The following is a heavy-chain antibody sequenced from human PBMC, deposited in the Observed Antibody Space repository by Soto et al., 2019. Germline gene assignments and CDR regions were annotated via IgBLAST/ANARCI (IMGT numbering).Heavy chain of an antibody. V-gene: IGHV3-72*01. D-gene: IGHD2-2*01. Sequence: EVQLVESGGDLVQPGGSLRLSCAASGFSFSDRYMDWVRQAPGKGLEWVGRIRTKLNRYSSDYAASVAGRFTISRDDSRNSLYLQMNSLRSEDTAVYYCASSTTRCHGGVCSLDYWGQGTMVTVSS. CDR1: GFSFSDRY. CDR3: ASSTTRCHGGVCSLDY. J-gene: IGHJ4*02. CDR2: IRTKLNRYSS.